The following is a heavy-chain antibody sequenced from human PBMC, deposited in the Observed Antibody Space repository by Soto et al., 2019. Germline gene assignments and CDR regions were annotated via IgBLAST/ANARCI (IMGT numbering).Heavy chain of an antibody. V-gene: IGHV4-59*01. D-gene: IGHD2-2*01. CDR1: GGSIDYYY. J-gene: IGHJ6*02. Sequence: XGTLSLTCTVSGGSIDYYYWSWMRQPPGKGLEWIGYISHSGSTKYNPSLRSRVTISVDTSKNQFSLHLSSVTAADTAVYYCARDSTSWFPYQHIDVWGQGTTVTVSS. CDR2: ISHSGST. CDR3: ARDSTSWFPYQHIDV.